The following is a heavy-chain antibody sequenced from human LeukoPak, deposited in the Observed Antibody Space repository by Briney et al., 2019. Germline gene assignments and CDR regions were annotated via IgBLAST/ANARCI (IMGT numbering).Heavy chain of an antibody. V-gene: IGHV4-31*03. D-gene: IGHD5-18*01. J-gene: IGHJ6*02. CDR3: ARRSDTAMVDRGYYYYYGMDV. CDR2: KYYSGST. Sequence: PSQTLSLTCTVSGGSISSGGYYWSWIRQQPGQGLEWIGSKYYSGSTNYNPSLKSRVTISVDTSKNQFSLKLSSVTAADTAVYYCARRSDTAMVDRGYYYYYGMDVWGQGTTVTVSS. CDR1: GGSISSGGYY.